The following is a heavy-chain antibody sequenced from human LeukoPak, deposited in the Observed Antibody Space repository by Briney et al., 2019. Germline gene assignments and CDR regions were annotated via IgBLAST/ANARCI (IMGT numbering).Heavy chain of an antibody. Sequence: GSVKVSCKASGYTFTSYDINWVRQATGQGLEWMGWMNPNSGNTGYAQKFQGRVTMTRNTSISTAYMELSSLRSEDTAVYYCARANSEQQLAEDTGGGDYWGQGTLVTVSS. CDR2: MNPNSGNT. CDR1: GYTFTSYD. J-gene: IGHJ4*02. V-gene: IGHV1-8*01. CDR3: ARANSEQQLAEDTGGGDY. D-gene: IGHD6-13*01.